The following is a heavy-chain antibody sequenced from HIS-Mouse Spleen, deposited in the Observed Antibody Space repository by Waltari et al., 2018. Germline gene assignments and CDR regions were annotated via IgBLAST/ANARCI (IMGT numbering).Heavy chain of an antibody. V-gene: IGHV4-39*07. CDR2: IYFSGST. D-gene: IGHD6-13*01. J-gene: IGHJ2*01. CDR3: AREIPYSSSWYDWYFDL. CDR1: GGSISSSSYY. Sequence: QLQLQESGPGLVKPSETLSLTCTVSGGSISSSSYYWGWSRQPPGKGLEWIGCIYFSGSTYYNPSLKGRVTISVDTSKNQFSLKLSSVTAADTAVYYCAREIPYSSSWYDWYFDLWGRGTLVTVSS.